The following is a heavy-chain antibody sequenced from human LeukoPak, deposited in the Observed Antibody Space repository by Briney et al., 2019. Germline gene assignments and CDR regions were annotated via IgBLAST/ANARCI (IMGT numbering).Heavy chain of an antibody. CDR1: VGSISSYY. CDR2: IYYSVST. D-gene: IGHD3-16*01. Sequence: SETLSLTSTVSVGSISSYYWSCIRQPPGKGLEWMGYIYYSVSTNYNPSLKSRVTISVDTSKNQSSLKLSSVTAADTAVYYCARWGNGVSSYLRSGNPDYWGHGNLVTVSS. J-gene: IGHJ4*01. V-gene: IGHV4-59*01. CDR3: ARWGNGVSSYLRSGNPDY.